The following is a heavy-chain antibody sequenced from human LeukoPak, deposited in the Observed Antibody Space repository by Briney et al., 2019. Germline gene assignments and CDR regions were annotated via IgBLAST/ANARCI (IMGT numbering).Heavy chain of an antibody. Sequence: ASVKVSCKASGYTFTSYYMHWVRQAPGQGLEWMGIINPSGGSTSYAQKFQGRVTMTRDTSTSTVYMELSSLRSEDTAVYYCARDFGREWELEYYFDYWGQGTLVTVSS. CDR2: INPSGGST. D-gene: IGHD1-26*01. CDR3: ARDFGREWELEYYFDY. CDR1: GYTFTSYY. V-gene: IGHV1-46*01. J-gene: IGHJ4*02.